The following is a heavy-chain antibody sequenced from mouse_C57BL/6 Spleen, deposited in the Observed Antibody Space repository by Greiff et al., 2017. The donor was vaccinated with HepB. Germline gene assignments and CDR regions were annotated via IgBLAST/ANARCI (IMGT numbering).Heavy chain of an antibody. D-gene: IGHD2-5*01. Sequence: VQLQQPGAELVKPGASVKLSCKASGYTFTSYWMQWVKQRPGQGLEWIGEIDPSDSYTNYNQKFKGKATLTVDTSSSTAYMQLSSLTSEDSAVYYCARRGYSIYFDYWGQGTTLTVSS. CDR2: IDPSDSYT. V-gene: IGHV1-50*01. CDR1: GYTFTSYW. CDR3: ARRGYSIYFDY. J-gene: IGHJ2*01.